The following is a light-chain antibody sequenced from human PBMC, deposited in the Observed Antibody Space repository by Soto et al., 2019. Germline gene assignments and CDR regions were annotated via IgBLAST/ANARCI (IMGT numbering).Light chain of an antibody. V-gene: IGKV3-20*01. CDR3: QQYNNWPPIT. Sequence: EIVLTQSPGTLCFSPGETATLSCRAIQSVSSSYLAWYQQKPGQAPRLLIYGASSRATGIPDRFSGSGSGTDFTLTISRLQSEDFAVYYCQQYNNWPPITFGQGTRLEI. CDR1: QSVSSSY. CDR2: GAS. J-gene: IGKJ5*01.